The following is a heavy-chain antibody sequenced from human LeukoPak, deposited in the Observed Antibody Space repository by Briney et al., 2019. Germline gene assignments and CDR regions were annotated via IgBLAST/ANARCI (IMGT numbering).Heavy chain of an antibody. D-gene: IGHD4-11*01. J-gene: IGHJ3*02. V-gene: IGHV4-39*07. CDR2: IYYSGST. Sequence: PAETLSLTCSVSGGSISSRNYYGGWIRQPPGEGLELIGCIYYSGSTCYNPSLKSRVTLSVYTSKNQFSLKLTSMPAADTALYYCARGGWRDYKASDPFDIWGQGTMVTVSS. CDR3: ARGGWRDYKASDPFDI. CDR1: GGSISSRNYY.